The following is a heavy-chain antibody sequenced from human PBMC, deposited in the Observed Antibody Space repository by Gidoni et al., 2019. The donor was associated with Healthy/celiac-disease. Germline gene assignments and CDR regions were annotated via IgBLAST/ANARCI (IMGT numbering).Heavy chain of an antibody. V-gene: IGHV4-59*01. Sequence: QVQLQESGPGLVKPSETLSLTCTVSGGSISSYYWSWIRQPPGKGLEWIGYIYYSGSTNYNPSLKSRVTISVDTSKNQFSLKLSSVTAADTAVYYCARASYSGSYLVDYWGQGTLVTVSS. J-gene: IGHJ4*02. CDR2: IYYSGST. CDR3: ARASYSGSYLVDY. CDR1: GGSISSYY. D-gene: IGHD1-26*01.